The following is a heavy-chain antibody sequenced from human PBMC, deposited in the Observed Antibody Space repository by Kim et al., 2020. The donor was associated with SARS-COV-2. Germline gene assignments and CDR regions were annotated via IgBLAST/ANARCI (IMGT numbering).Heavy chain of an antibody. J-gene: IGHJ4*02. CDR3: VRGLSD. V-gene: IGHV3-72*01. Sequence: ASSYTTEYAASVKGRFAISRDESKNSVYLQMNSLKTDDTAVYYCVRGLSDWGQGTLVTVSS. D-gene: IGHD3-16*02. CDR2: ASSYTT.